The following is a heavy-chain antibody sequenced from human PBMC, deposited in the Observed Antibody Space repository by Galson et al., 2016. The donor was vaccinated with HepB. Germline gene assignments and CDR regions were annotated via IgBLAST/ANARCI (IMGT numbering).Heavy chain of an antibody. D-gene: IGHD3-3*01. J-gene: IGHJ5*02. CDR2: INPSGGGT. Sequence: SVKVSCKASGYTFNSYGFSWVRQAPGQGLEWMGIINPSGGGTSYAQRFQGRVTMTRDTSTSTVYMGLSSLRSEDTAVYYCARDPVYYDFWSGYYPFNWFDPWGQGTLVTVSS. V-gene: IGHV1-46*02. CDR1: GYTFNSYG. CDR3: ARDPVYYDFWSGYYPFNWFDP.